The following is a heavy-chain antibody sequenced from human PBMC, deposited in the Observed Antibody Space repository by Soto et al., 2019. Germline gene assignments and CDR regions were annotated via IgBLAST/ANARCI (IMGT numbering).Heavy chain of an antibody. D-gene: IGHD3-16*01. CDR1: GFSLITGGVS. CDR3: SHRRGMIMDV. Sequence: QITLKESGPTQVKPTQTLTLTCTFSGFSLITGGVSVAWIRQPPGKALEWLALISGDDEKRYSPSLSSRLTIIKYTTKNQVVFTMTNMYPLDTATYYCSHRRGMIMDVWCQGTTVTVSS. J-gene: IGHJ6*02. V-gene: IGHV2-5*02. CDR2: ISGDDEK.